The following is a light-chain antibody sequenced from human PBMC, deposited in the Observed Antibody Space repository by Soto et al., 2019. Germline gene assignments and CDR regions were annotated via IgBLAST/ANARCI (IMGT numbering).Light chain of an antibody. CDR3: QQYNYWPPT. J-gene: IGKJ1*01. V-gene: IGKV3-15*01. CDR2: GAS. CDR1: QSVSSN. Sequence: EIVMTQYPATLSVSPGERATLSCRASQSVSSNLAWYQQKPGQAPRLLIYGASTRATGIPATFSGSGSGTEFTLTISSLQSEDFAVYSCQQYNYWPPTFGQGTKVEIK.